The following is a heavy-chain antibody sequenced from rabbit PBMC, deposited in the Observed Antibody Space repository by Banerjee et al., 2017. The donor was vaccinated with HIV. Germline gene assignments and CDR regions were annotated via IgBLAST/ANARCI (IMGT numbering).Heavy chain of an antibody. Sequence: QSLEESGGDLVKPGASLTLTCTASGFSLSIYEMCWVRQAPGKGLEWIACIYPDYGTIDYASWAKGRFTISKTSSTTVALQMTSLTAADTATYFCARDLAGVIGWNFNLWGPGTLVTVS. V-gene: IGHV1S40*01. J-gene: IGHJ4*01. CDR2: IYPDYGTI. CDR3: ARDLAGVIGWNFNL. D-gene: IGHD4-1*01. CDR1: GFSLSIYE.